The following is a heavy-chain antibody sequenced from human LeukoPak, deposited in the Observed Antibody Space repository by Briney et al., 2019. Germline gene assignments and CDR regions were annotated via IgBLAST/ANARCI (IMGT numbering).Heavy chain of an antibody. Sequence: SVKVSCKASGGTFISYAIGWVRQAPGQGLEWMGGIIPIFGTANYAQKFQGRVTITADESTSTAYMELSSLRSEDTAVYYCAARDRKYGGNSGSGYWGQGTLVTVSS. CDR1: GGTFISYA. CDR3: AARDRKYGGNSGSGY. D-gene: IGHD4-23*01. V-gene: IGHV1-69*13. CDR2: IIPIFGTA. J-gene: IGHJ4*02.